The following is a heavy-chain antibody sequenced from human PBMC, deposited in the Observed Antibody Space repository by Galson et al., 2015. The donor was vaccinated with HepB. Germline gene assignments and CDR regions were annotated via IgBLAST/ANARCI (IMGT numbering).Heavy chain of an antibody. CDR3: ARAAQGGEDS. V-gene: IGHV1-18*01. CDR2: ISAYNGQT. J-gene: IGHJ4*02. CDR1: GYVFINYY. Sequence: SVKVSCKASGYVFINYYINWVRQAPGQGLEWMGSISAYNGQTNFAQRFQGRVILTTDTSTSTGYMELRSLTSDDSAMYYCARAAQGGEDSWGQGTLVTVSS.